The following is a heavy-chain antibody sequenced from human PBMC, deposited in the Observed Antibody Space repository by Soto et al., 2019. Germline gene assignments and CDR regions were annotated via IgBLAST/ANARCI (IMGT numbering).Heavy chain of an antibody. J-gene: IGHJ5*01. V-gene: IGHV3-23*01. CDR3: AKESALAATGGWDWIDS. CDR2: ISGSGSNT. Sequence: EVHVLESGGGLVQPGGSLRLSCAASGFTFNTYALSWVRQAPGKGLEWVSGISGSGSNTFYGHAVKGRFTISRDNSKDTLYLQMNSLRVEDTAVYYCAKESALAATGGWDWIDSWGQGTLVTVSS. D-gene: IGHD6-13*01. CDR1: GFTFNTYA.